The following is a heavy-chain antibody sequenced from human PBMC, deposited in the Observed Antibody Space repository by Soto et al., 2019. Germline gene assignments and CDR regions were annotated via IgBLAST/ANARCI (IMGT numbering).Heavy chain of an antibody. CDR1: GFTFSSYW. Sequence: GGSLRLSCAASGFTFSSYWMSWVRQAPGKGLEWVANIKQDGSEKYYVDSVKGRFTISRDNAKNSLYLQMNSLRAEDTAVYYCARDRTGYDYIWGSYRSPDAFDIWGQGTMVTVSS. V-gene: IGHV3-7*01. CDR2: IKQDGSEK. D-gene: IGHD3-16*02. CDR3: ARDRTGYDYIWGSYRSPDAFDI. J-gene: IGHJ3*02.